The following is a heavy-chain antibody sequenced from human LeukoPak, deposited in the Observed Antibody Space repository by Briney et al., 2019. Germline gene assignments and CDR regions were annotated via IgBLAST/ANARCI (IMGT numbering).Heavy chain of an antibody. CDR3: ARDCRGLRAARGNNWFDP. D-gene: IGHD6-6*01. J-gene: IGHJ5*02. V-gene: IGHV4-4*07. CDR2: IYTSGST. Sequence: SETLSLTCTVSGGSISSYYWSWIRQPAGKGLEWIGRIYTSGSTNYHPSLKSRVAMSVDTSKSQFSLKLSSVTAADTAVYYCARDCRGLRAARGNNWFDPWGQGTLVTVSS. CDR1: GGSISSYY.